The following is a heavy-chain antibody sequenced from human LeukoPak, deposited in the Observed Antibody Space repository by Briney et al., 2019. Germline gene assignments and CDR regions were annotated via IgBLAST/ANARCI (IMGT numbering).Heavy chain of an antibody. J-gene: IGHJ4*02. CDR3: ATHFNSNAYFSLRGDY. CDR2: IMQDGSQK. Sequence: GGSLRLSCAASGFSFSTYWMTWVRQAPGKGLEWVASIMQDGSQKYYVDSVKGRFTVSRDNAKNSLYLQMNSLRAEDTAVYYCATHFNSNAYFSLRGDYWGQGTLVTVSS. D-gene: IGHD3-22*01. V-gene: IGHV3-7*01. CDR1: GFSFSTYW.